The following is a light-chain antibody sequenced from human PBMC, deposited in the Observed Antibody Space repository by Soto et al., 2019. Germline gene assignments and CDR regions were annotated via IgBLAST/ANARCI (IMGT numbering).Light chain of an antibody. Sequence: QSVLTQPPSVSGAPGQRVTISCTWSSSNIGAGYDVHWYQQLPGTAPKLLIYGNSNRPSGVPDRFSGSKSGTSASLAITGLQAEDEADYYCQSYDSSLWVFGGGTQLTVL. J-gene: IGLJ7*01. CDR2: GNS. CDR3: QSYDSSLWV. CDR1: SSNIGAGYD. V-gene: IGLV1-40*01.